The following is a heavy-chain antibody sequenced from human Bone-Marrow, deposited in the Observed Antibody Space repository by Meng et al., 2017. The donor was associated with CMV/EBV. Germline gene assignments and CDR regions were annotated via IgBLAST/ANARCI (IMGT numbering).Heavy chain of an antibody. J-gene: IGHJ4*02. D-gene: IGHD3-10*01. CDR2: IYYSGST. CDR3: ARAAGGGRDY. CDR1: GGSISSGGSY. V-gene: IGHV4-31*03. Sequence: TCTVSGGSISSGGSYWSWIRQHPGKGLEWIGYIYYSGSTYYNPSLKSRVTISVDTSKNQFSLKLSSVTAADTAVYYCARAAGGGRDYWGQGTLVTVSS.